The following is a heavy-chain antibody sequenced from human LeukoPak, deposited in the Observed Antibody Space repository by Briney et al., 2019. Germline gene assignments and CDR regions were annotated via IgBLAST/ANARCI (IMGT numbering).Heavy chain of an antibody. J-gene: IGHJ4*02. D-gene: IGHD3-3*01. CDR3: ARGRVYYDFWSGYSTSYFDY. CDR1: GGSFSGYY. V-gene: IGHV4-34*01. Sequence: SETLSLTCAVYGGSFSGYYWSWIRQPPGKGLEWIGEINHSGSTNYNPSLKSRVTISVDTSRNQFSLKLSSVTAADTAVYYCARGRVYYDFWSGYSTSYFDYWGQGTLVTVSS. CDR2: INHSGST.